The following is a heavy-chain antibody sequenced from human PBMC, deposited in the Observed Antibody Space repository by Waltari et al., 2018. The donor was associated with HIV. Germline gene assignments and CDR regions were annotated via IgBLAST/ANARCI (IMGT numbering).Heavy chain of an antibody. D-gene: IGHD1-26*01. CDR3: ARHALRVGAAYWNFDL. V-gene: IGHV4-39*01. CDR1: GGSVSSSSYF. J-gene: IGHJ2*01. CDR2: VYYTGEA. Sequence: QLQLQESGPGLVKPSETLSLTCTVSGGSVSSSSYFWGWIRQPPGKGLEWVGRVYYTGEAYDNPSLKSGATLSVDTSKNQFSLKVTSVTAADTAVYYCARHALRVGAAYWNFDLWGRGTLVTVSS.